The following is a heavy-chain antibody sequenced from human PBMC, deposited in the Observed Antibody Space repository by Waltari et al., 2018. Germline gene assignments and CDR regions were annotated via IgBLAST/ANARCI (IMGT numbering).Heavy chain of an antibody. V-gene: IGHV4-59*01. CDR3: ARAPLLRFLGRGGMDV. D-gene: IGHD3-3*01. CDR2: IYYSGST. J-gene: IGHJ6*02. Sequence: QVQLQESGPGLVKPSETLSLTSPVSGGSIRSYYWSWIRQPPGKGLEWIGYIYYSGSTNYNPSLKSRVTISVDTSKNQFSLKLSSVTAADTAVYYCARAPLLRFLGRGGMDVWGQGTTVTVSS. CDR1: GGSIRSYY.